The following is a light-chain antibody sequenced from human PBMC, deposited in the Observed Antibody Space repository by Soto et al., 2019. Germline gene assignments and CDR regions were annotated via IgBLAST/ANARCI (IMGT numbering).Light chain of an antibody. V-gene: IGKV3-15*01. CDR2: RTS. Sequence: EIVRTQSPATLSVSPGERATLSCRASQSISSNLAWYQQKPCQAHRLIMFRTSSRATGFPARFSGSGSGTEFTLTISSLQSEDFAVYYGQQYKNWPTWTFGQGTKVDIK. J-gene: IGKJ1*01. CDR1: QSISSN. CDR3: QQYKNWPTWT.